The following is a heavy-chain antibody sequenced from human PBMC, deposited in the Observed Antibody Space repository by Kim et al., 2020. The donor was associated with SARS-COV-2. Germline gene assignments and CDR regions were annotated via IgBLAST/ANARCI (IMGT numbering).Heavy chain of an antibody. J-gene: IGHJ4*02. CDR3: AGEAVAGSFDY. V-gene: IGHV1-3*01. CDR2: NT. D-gene: IGHD6-19*01. Sequence: NTRYPQKFQARVSITRNTSGTPAYLELSGLRSEDTAVYYCAGEAVAGSFDYWGQGTLVTVSS.